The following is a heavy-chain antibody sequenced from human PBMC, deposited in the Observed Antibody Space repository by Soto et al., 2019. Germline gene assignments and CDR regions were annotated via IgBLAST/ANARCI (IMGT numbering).Heavy chain of an antibody. Sequence: ASVKVSCKASGYTFTSYGISWVRQAPGQGLEWMGWISAYNGNTNYAQKLQGRVTMTTDTSTSTAYMELRSLRSDDTAVYYCARDLDISEQAASNCFDPWGQGTLVTVSS. CDR1: GYTFTSYG. J-gene: IGHJ5*02. CDR2: ISAYNGNT. CDR3: ARDLDISEQAASNCFDP. D-gene: IGHD2-15*01. V-gene: IGHV1-18*04.